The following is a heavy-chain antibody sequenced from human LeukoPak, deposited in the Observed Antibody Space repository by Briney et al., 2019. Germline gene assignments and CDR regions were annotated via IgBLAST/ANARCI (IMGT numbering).Heavy chain of an antibody. CDR2: IYYSGST. J-gene: IGHJ4*02. CDR3: ARVRPPRGYFDY. V-gene: IGHV4-31*03. Sequence: PSQTLSLTCTVSGGSISSGGYYWSWIRQHPGKGLEWIGYIYYSGSTYYNPSLKSRVTISVDTSKNQSSLKLSSVTAADTAVYYCARVRPPRGYFDYWGQGTLVTVSS. CDR1: GGSISSGGYY.